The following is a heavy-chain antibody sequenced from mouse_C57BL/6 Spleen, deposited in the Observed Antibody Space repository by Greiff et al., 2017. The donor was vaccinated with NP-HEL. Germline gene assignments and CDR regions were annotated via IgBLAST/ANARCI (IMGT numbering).Heavy chain of an antibody. CDR2: IHPNSGST. CDR3: ARCHDGLYAMDY. D-gene: IGHD2-3*01. Sequence: QVQLQQPGAELVKPGASVKLSCKASGYTFTSYWTHWVKQRPGQGLEWIGMIHPNSGSTNYNEKFKSKATLTVDKSSSTAYMQLSSLTSEDSAVYYCARCHDGLYAMDYWGQGTSVTVSS. J-gene: IGHJ4*01. V-gene: IGHV1-64*01. CDR1: GYTFTSYW.